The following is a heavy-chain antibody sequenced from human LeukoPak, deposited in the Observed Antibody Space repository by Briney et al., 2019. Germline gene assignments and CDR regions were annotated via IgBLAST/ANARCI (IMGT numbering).Heavy chain of an antibody. J-gene: IGHJ4*02. CDR3: ARDISRWNELDS. Sequence: KPSQTLSLTCTVSGASISSGSYYWTWIRQPAGKGLEWIGRISTSGTTNYNPSLKSRVTISVGTSKDHFSLKLSSMTAAGTAVYYCARDISRWNELDSWGQGTVVTVSS. V-gene: IGHV4-61*02. CDR1: GASISSGSYY. CDR2: ISTSGTT. D-gene: IGHD1-1*01.